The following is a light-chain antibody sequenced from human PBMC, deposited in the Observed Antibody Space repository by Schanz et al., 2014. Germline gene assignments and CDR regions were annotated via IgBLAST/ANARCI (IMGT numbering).Light chain of an antibody. V-gene: IGLV2-8*01. CDR2: EVS. CDR1: NSDVGGYNY. Sequence: QSVLTQPPSASGSPGQSVTISCTGTNSDVGGYNYVSWYQQHPGKAPKLMIYEVSKRPSGVPDRFSGSKSGNMASLTISGLQAEDEADYYCAAWDDSLNGVVFGGGTKLTVL. J-gene: IGLJ2*01. CDR3: AAWDDSLNGVV.